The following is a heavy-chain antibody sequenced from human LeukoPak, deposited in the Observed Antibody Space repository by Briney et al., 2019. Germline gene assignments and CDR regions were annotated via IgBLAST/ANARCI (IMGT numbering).Heavy chain of an antibody. CDR3: ARDNHREDLRYPTVWFDP. J-gene: IGHJ5*02. D-gene: IGHD3-9*01. V-gene: IGHV4-61*01. CDR2: IYYSGST. CDR1: GGSVSSDSYY. Sequence: PSETLSLTCTVSGGSVSSDSYYWSWIRQPPGKGLEWIGYIYYSGSTNYNPSLKSRVTISVDTSKNQFSLKLSSVTAADTAVYYCARDNHREDLRYPTVWFDPWGQGTLVTVSS.